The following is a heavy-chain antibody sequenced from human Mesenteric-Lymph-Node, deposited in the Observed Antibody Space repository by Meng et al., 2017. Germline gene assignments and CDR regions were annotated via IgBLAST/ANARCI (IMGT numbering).Heavy chain of an antibody. Sequence: GESLKISCVVSGFTFSSYWMHWVRQAPGKGLVWVSRINSDGSSTSYADSVRGRFTISRDNAKKSVSLQMNSLRAEDTAVYYCARATVTPFTDYWGQGTLVTVSS. V-gene: IGHV3-74*01. CDR3: ARATVTPFTDY. J-gene: IGHJ4*02. CDR1: GFTFSSYW. D-gene: IGHD4-17*01. CDR2: INSDGSST.